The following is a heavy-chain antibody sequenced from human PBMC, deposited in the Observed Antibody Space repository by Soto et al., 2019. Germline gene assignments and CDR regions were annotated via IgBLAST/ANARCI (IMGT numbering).Heavy chain of an antibody. V-gene: IGHV3-21*01. J-gene: IGHJ3*02. CDR3: ARELITTVPHAFDI. Sequence: PGGSLRLSCAASGFTFSSYSMNWVRQAPGKGLEWVSSISSSSYIYYADSVKGRFTISRDNAKNSLYLQMNSLRAEDTAVYYCARELITTVPHAFDIWGQGTMVTVSS. CDR1: GFTFSSYS. D-gene: IGHD4-17*01. CDR2: ISSSSYI.